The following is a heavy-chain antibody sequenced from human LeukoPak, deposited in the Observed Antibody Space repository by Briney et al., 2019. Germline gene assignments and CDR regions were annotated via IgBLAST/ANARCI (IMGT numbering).Heavy chain of an antibody. V-gene: IGHV4-30-2*01. CDR3: ARARYYYGMDV. CDR2: IYHRGST. Sequence: SQTLSLTCAVSGGSISSGGYSWSWIRQPPGKGLEWIGYIYHRGSTYYNPSLKSRVTISVDRSKNQFSLKLSSVTAADTAVYYCARARYYYGMDVWGQGTTVTVSS. CDR1: GGSISSGGYS. J-gene: IGHJ6*02.